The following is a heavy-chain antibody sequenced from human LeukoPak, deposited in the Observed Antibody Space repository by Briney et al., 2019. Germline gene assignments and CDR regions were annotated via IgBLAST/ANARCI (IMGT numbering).Heavy chain of an antibody. Sequence: SETLSLTCTVSDGSITNYDWSWVRQPPGKGLEFIGHVHYSGTTNYNPSLRSRVTISIDTSKKQFSLKLSSVTAADTAVYYCARGGLRYFDPFDPWGQGTLVTVSS. J-gene: IGHJ5*02. CDR3: ARGGLRYFDPFDP. D-gene: IGHD3-9*01. CDR2: VHYSGTT. CDR1: DGSITNYD. V-gene: IGHV4-59*01.